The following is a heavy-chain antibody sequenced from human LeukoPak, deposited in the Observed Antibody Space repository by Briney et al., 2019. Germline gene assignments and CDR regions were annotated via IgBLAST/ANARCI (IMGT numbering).Heavy chain of an antibody. CDR2: INTDGSTT. V-gene: IGHV3-74*01. Sequence: GGSLRLSCVASGXTFNNYWMHWVRQAPGKGLVWVSRINTDGSTTSYADSVKGRFTISRDNAKNTLYLQMNTLRAEDTAVYFCASITPGYWGQGNLVTVSS. CDR1: GXTFNNYW. D-gene: IGHD1-14*01. J-gene: IGHJ4*02. CDR3: ASITPGY.